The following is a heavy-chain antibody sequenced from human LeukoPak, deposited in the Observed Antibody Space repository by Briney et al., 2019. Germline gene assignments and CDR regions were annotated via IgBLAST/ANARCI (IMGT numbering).Heavy chain of an antibody. V-gene: IGHV3-30*02. CDR3: ARGGKRALAGTRSPQYFQH. D-gene: IGHD6-19*01. J-gene: IGHJ1*01. CDR2: IRYDGSNK. CDR1: GFTFSSYG. Sequence: GGSLRLSCAASGFTFSSYGMHWDRQAPGKGLEWVAFIRYDGSNKYYADSVKGRFTISRDNSKNTLYLQMNSLRPEDTAVYYCARGGKRALAGTRSPQYFQHWGQGTLVTVSS.